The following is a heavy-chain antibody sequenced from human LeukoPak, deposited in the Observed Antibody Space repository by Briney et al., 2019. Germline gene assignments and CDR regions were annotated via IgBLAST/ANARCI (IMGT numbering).Heavy chain of an antibody. CDR2: IIPIFGTA. CDR1: GYTFTGYY. Sequence: SVKVSCKASGYTFTGYYMHWVRQAPGQGLEWMGGIIPIFGTANYAQKFQGRVTITADESTSTAYMELSSLRSEDTAVYYCARSIAAAAHGGYFDYWGQGTLVTVSS. V-gene: IGHV1-69*13. D-gene: IGHD6-13*01. CDR3: ARSIAAAAHGGYFDY. J-gene: IGHJ4*02.